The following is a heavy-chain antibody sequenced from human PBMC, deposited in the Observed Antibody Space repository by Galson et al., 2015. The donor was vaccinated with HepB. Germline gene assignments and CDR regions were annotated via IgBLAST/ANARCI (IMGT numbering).Heavy chain of an antibody. Sequence: SLRLSCAASGFTFSSYAMHWVRQAPGKGLEWVAVISYDGSNKSYADSVKRRFTLSSDNSKNTLYLQMNSLRAEDTAVYYCAITPYDFGPQDYYCYYGMDVWGQGTTVTVSS. CDR3: AITPYDFGPQDYYCYYGMDV. J-gene: IGHJ6*02. V-gene: IGHV3-30-3*01. CDR2: ISYDGSNK. CDR1: GFTFSSYA. D-gene: IGHD3-3*01.